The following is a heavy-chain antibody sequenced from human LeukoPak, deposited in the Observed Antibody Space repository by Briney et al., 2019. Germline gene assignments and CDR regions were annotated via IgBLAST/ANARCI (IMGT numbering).Heavy chain of an antibody. J-gene: IGHJ4*02. CDR1: GFTFSSHA. CDR2: LSWDGNIK. CDR3: ARDISGGYSFDY. D-gene: IGHD1-26*01. V-gene: IGHV3-30-3*01. Sequence: GGSLRLPCAASGFTFSSHAMHWVRQAPGKGLEWVSFLSWDGNIKYYTDSVKGRFTSSRDNSRNTLYLQMNSLGPQDTAVYYCARDISGGYSFDYWGQGTLVTVSS.